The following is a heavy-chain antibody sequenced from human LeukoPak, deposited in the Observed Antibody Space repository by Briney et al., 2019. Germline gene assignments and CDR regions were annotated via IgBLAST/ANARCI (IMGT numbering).Heavy chain of an antibody. D-gene: IGHD6-13*01. J-gene: IGHJ4*02. V-gene: IGHV4-34*01. CDR2: INHSGST. CDR1: GGSVSGYY. CDR3: ARGEYSSSWRGVFDW. Sequence: SETLSLTCAVYGGSVSGYYWSWIRHPPGRGLEWIGEINHSGSTNYTPSLKSPVTISVDTSKNQFSLRLSSVTAADTAVYYCARGEYSSSWRGVFDWWGQGTLVTVSS.